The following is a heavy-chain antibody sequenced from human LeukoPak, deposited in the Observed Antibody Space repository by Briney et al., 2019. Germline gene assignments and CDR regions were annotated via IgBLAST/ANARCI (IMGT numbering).Heavy chain of an antibody. CDR3: ARAGNLFYWFDP. J-gene: IGHJ5*02. V-gene: IGHV1-2*02. CDR2: INPNSGGT. CDR1: GYTFTGYY. D-gene: IGHD1-1*01. Sequence: ASVKVSCKASGYTFTGYYMRWVRQAPGQGLEWMGWINPNSGGTNYAQKFQGRVTMTRDTSISTAYMELSRLRSDDTAVYYCARAGNLFYWFDPWGQGTLVTVSS.